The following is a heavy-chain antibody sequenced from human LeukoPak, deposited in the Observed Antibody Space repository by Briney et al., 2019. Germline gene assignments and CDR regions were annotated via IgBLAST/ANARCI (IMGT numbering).Heavy chain of an antibody. V-gene: IGHV3-74*01. J-gene: IGHJ1*01. CDR3: ARVGYYDSSNYYAYFQH. CDR2: INSDGTDI. CDR1: GFTFSSYW. D-gene: IGHD3-22*01. Sequence: GGSLRLSCAASGFTFSSYWTHWVRQAPEKGLEWVARINSDGTDISYGDSVKGRFTISRDNAKNTLYLQMNSLRVEDTAVYYCARVGYYDSSNYYAYFQHWGQGTLVTVSS.